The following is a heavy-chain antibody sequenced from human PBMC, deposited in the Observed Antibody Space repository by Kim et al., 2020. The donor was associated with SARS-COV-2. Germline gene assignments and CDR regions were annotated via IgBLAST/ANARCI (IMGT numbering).Heavy chain of an antibody. V-gene: IGHV1-46*01. CDR2: INPSGGST. CDR1: GYTFTSYY. J-gene: IGHJ4*02. Sequence: ASVKVSCKASGYTFTSYYMHWVRQAPGQGLEWMGIINPSGGSTSYAQKFQGRVTMTRDTSTSTVYMELSSLRSEDTAVYYCARDSGLDWDSGGADYWGQGTLVTVSS. CDR3: ARDSGLDWDSGGADY. D-gene: IGHD3-10*01.